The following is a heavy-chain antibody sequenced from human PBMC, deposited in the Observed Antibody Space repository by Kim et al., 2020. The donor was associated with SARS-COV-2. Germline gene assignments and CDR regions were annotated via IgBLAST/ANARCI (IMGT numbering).Heavy chain of an antibody. CDR3: ARAPNDFWSGYPYYFDY. J-gene: IGHJ4*02. CDR1: GGSVSSGSYF. Sequence: SETLSLTCTVSGGSVSSGSYFWSWIRQPPGKGLEWIGYIYYSGNTNYNPSLKSRVNMSVDTSKNQFSLKLRSVTAADTAVYYCARAPNDFWSGYPYYFDYWGQGTLVTVSS. D-gene: IGHD3-3*01. V-gene: IGHV4-61*01. CDR2: IYYSGNT.